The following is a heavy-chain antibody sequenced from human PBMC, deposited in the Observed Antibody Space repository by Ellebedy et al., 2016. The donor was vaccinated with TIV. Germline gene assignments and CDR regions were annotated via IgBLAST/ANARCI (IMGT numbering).Heavy chain of an antibody. D-gene: IGHD3-9*01. Sequence: PSETLSLTCTVSGGSIRGYYWSWIRQPPGKGLEWIGYVSDSGNTNYNPSLKSRVTISVDTSKNQFSLKLSSVTAADTAVFYCARDSYDILTGYSYGLDVWGQGTTVTVSS. V-gene: IGHV4-59*01. CDR3: ARDSYDILTGYSYGLDV. J-gene: IGHJ6*02. CDR1: GGSIRGYY. CDR2: VSDSGNT.